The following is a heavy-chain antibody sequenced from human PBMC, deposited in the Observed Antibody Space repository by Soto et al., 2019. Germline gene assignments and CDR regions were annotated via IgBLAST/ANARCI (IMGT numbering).Heavy chain of an antibody. V-gene: IGHV4-59*01. CDR1: GVSISSYF. Sequence: SETLSLTCSVSGVSISSYFWSWIRQAPGGGLEWIGYTYHRGSTNYSPSLKSRVAISLDTSENQFSLKVNSVTAADTAVYYCARIGGYHGPLDYWGQGTPVTVSS. CDR2: TYHRGST. CDR3: ARIGGYHGPLDY. D-gene: IGHD6-25*01. J-gene: IGHJ4*02.